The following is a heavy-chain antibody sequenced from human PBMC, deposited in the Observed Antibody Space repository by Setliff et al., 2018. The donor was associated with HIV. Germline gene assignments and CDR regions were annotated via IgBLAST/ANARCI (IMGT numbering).Heavy chain of an antibody. CDR1: EFTFSSYW. V-gene: IGHV3-7*01. CDR2: IKQDGSEK. Sequence: GESLKISCAASEFTFSSYWMSWVRQAPGKGLEWVANIKQDGSEKYYVDSVRGRFTISRDNAKNSLYLQINSLRAEDTAVYYCARATQLRSGVVDPAAKYFYYYMDVWGKGTTVTVSS. J-gene: IGHJ6*03. D-gene: IGHD2-2*01. CDR3: ARATQLRSGVVDPAAKYFYYYMDV.